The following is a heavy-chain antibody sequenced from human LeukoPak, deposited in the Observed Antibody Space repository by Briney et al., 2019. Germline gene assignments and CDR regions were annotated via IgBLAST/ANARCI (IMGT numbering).Heavy chain of an antibody. V-gene: IGHV4-59*08. CDR3: TRLTEGW. CDR1: GGSIGSYY. Sequence: SETLSLTCIVSGGSIGSYYWSWVRQTPGKGLEWIGYVYYTGRTNYNPSLKGRVTIFVDTSKNQFSLKLSSVTAADTAVYYCTRLTEGWWGQGALVTVSS. D-gene: IGHD2-15*01. J-gene: IGHJ4*02. CDR2: VYYTGRT.